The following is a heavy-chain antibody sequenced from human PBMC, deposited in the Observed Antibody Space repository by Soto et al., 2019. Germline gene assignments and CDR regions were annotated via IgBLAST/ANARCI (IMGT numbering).Heavy chain of an antibody. Sequence: GGSLRLSCAASGFTFSIYSMNWVRHAPGEGLEWVSSISSSSSYIYYADSVKGRFTIFRDNAKNSLYLQMNSLRAEDTAVYYCARASDAFDIWGQGTMVTVSS. CDR3: ARASDAFDI. CDR2: ISSSSSYI. J-gene: IGHJ3*02. CDR1: GFTFSIYS. V-gene: IGHV3-21*01.